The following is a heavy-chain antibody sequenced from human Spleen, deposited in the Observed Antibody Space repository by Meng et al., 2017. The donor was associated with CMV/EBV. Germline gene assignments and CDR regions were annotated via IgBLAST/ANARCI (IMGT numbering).Heavy chain of an antibody. D-gene: IGHD2-2*01. J-gene: IGHJ4*02. CDR2: INSDGSST. CDR3: ARLYCSSTSCYNYFDY. CDR1: GFNFSTYW. Sequence: GESLKISCAASGFNFSTYWMHWVRQVPGKGLVWVSRINSDGSSTTYADSVKGRFTISRDNSKNTLYLQMNSLRAEDTAVYYCARLYCSSTSCYNYFDYWGQGTLVTVSS. V-gene: IGHV3-74*03.